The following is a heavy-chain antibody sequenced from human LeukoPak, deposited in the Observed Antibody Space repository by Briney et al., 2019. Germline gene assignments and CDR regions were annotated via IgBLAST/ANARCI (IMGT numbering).Heavy chain of an antibody. D-gene: IGHD4-23*01. J-gene: IGHJ4*02. CDR1: GGSFTDYY. CDR2: IYYRGNT. V-gene: IGHV4-39*07. Sequence: SETLSLTCTVSGGSFTDYYWGWIRQPPGKGLEWIGSIYYRGNTFYNPSLRNRVSISIDTSKGRFSLNLNSVTAADTAVYYCARGGKATVVTMWGQGILVTVSS. CDR3: ARGGKATVVTM.